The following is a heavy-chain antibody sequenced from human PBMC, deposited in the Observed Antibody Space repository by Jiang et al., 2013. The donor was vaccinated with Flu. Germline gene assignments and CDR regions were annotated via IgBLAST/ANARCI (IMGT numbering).Heavy chain of an antibody. Sequence: SGGSLNSYYWSWIRQPPGKGLEWIGFIFYSGSTTYNPSLKSRVTISVNTSKNHLSLKLSSVTAADTAVYYCARGNNGMIRGPDDAFDIWGQGTMVTVSS. J-gene: IGHJ3*02. CDR1: GGSLNSYY. V-gene: IGHV4-59*01. CDR2: IFYSGST. D-gene: IGHD3-10*01. CDR3: ARGNNGMIRGPDDAFDI.